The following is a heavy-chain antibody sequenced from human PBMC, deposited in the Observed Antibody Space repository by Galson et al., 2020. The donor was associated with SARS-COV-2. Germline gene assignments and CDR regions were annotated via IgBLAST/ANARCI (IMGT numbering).Heavy chain of an antibody. CDR1: GFTFSSYE. J-gene: IGHJ4*02. Sequence: GGSLRLSCAASGFTFSSYEMNWVRQAPGKGLEWVSYISSSGSTIYYADSVKGRFTISRDNAKNSLYLQMNSLRAEDTAVYYCARYYGGPGYYFDYWGQGTLVTVSS. CDR2: ISSSGSTI. V-gene: IGHV3-48*03. CDR3: ARYYGGPGYYFDY. D-gene: IGHD4-17*01.